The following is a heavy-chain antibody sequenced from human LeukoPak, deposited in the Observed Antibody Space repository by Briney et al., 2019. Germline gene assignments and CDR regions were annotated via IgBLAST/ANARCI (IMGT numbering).Heavy chain of an antibody. CDR1: GFTFSSYG. J-gene: IGHJ4*02. CDR2: IWYDGSNK. D-gene: IGHD3-16*01. V-gene: IGHV3-33*06. Sequence: GGSLRLSCAASGFTFSSYGMHWVRQAPGKGLEWVAVIWYDGSNKYYADSVKGRFTISRDNSKNTLYLQMNSLRAEDTAVYNCAKDPNSNYDYVWGSFGFDYWGQGTLVTVSS. CDR3: AKDPNSNYDYVWGSFGFDY.